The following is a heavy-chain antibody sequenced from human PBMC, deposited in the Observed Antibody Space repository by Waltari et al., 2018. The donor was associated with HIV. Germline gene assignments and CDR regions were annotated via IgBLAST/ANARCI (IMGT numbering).Heavy chain of an antibody. CDR2: ISAYNGNT. CDR3: ASSCSSTSCYPGSSLSSIKKGMDV. D-gene: IGHD2-2*01. Sequence: GQGLEWMGWISAYNGNTNYVQKLQGRVTMTTDTSTSTAYMELRSLRSDDTAVYYCASSCSSTSCYPGSSLSSIKKGMDVWGQGTTVTVSS. V-gene: IGHV1-18*01. J-gene: IGHJ6*02.